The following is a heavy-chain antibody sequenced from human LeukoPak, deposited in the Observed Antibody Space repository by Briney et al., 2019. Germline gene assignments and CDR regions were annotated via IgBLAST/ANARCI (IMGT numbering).Heavy chain of an antibody. J-gene: IGHJ4*02. CDR3: ARENYYDSSGYLPNFGY. V-gene: IGHV1-69*05. D-gene: IGHD3-22*01. Sequence: SVKVSCKASGGTFSSDAISWVRQAPGQGLEWMGRIIPIFGTANYAQKFQGRVTITTDESTSTAYMELSSLRSEDTAVYYCARENYYDSSGYLPNFGYWGQGTLVTVSS. CDR1: GGTFSSDA. CDR2: IIPIFGTA.